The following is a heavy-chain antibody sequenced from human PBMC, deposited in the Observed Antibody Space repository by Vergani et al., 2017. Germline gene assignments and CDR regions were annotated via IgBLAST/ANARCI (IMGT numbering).Heavy chain of an antibody. J-gene: IGHJ4*02. D-gene: IGHD3-9*01. CDR3: ARTESFILRYFHWAL. Sequence: QLHLQESGPGLVKPSETLSLTCTVSGGSITSSSYYWGWIRQPPGKVLEWIGNSYHSGGAYYNPSLKGRVTISVDTSKNQFSLEVTSVTAADTAIYFCARTESFILRYFHWALWGQGTLVTVSS. CDR1: GGSITSSSYY. V-gene: IGHV4-39*01. CDR2: SYHSGGA.